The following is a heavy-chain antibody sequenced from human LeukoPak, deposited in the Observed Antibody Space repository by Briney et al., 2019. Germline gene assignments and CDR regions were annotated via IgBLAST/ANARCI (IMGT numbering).Heavy chain of an antibody. J-gene: IGHJ4*02. Sequence: GGALRLSCAASGFTFNSYWMSWVRQAPGKGLEWVANIDPDGSEKQYGDSVKGRFTTSRDNAKNSLYLQMNSLRAEDTAIYYCARIYYFGDNNWRYFDNWGQGTLVTVSS. CDR3: ARIYYFGDNNWRYFDN. CDR2: IDPDGSEK. CDR1: GFTFNSYW. V-gene: IGHV3-7*01. D-gene: IGHD3-10*01.